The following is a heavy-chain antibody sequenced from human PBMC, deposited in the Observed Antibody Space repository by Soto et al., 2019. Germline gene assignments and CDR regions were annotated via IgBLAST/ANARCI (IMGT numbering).Heavy chain of an antibody. CDR3: ASPGRGYGYHDY. Sequence: QVQLVQSGAEVKKPGSSVKVSCKASGGTFSSYAISWVRQAPGQGLEWMGGIIPIFGTANYAQKFQGRVTTTADESTSTAYMELTSLRSEDTAVYYGASPGRGYGYHDYWGQGTLVTVSS. J-gene: IGHJ4*02. CDR2: IIPIFGTA. D-gene: IGHD5-18*01. V-gene: IGHV1-69*12. CDR1: GGTFSSYA.